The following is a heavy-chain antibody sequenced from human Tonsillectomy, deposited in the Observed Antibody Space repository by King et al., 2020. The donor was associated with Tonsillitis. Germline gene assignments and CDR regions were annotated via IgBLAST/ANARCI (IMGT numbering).Heavy chain of an antibody. D-gene: IGHD3-10*01. J-gene: IGHJ5*02. V-gene: IGHV3-30-3*01. Sequence: VQLVESGGGVVQPGRSLRLSCAASVFTFSSYAMHWVRQAPGKGLEWVAVISYDGSNKYYADSVKGRFTISRDNSKNTLYLQMNSLRAEDTAVYYCARDAVGRYYNVLYWFDPWGQGTLVTVSS. CDR1: VFTFSSYA. CDR2: ISYDGSNK. CDR3: ARDAVGRYYNVLYWFDP.